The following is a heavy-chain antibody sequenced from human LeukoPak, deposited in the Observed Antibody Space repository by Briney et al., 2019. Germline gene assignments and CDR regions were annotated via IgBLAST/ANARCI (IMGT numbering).Heavy chain of an antibody. D-gene: IGHD3-22*01. J-gene: IGHJ5*02. CDR1: GYTFTSYY. V-gene: IGHV1-46*01. CDR3: ARAERLYYDSSGYYFGWFDP. Sequence: ASVKVSCKASGYTFTSYYMHWVRQAPGQGLEWMGIINPSGGSTSYAQKFQGRVTMTRDTSTSTVYMELSSLRSEDTAVYYCARAERLYYDSSGYYFGWFDPWGQGTLVTVSS. CDR2: INPSGGST.